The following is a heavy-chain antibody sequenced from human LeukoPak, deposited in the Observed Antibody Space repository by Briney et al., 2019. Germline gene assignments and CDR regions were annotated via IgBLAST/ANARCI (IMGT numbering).Heavy chain of an antibody. D-gene: IGHD1-26*01. CDR2: VYYSGST. J-gene: IGHJ4*02. Sequence: PSETLSLTCSVSGGSINRSSKYWGWIRQSPGKGLEWIGSVYYSGSTDYNSSLKSRATISVDTSKNHFSLKLSSVTAADTAVYYCATFSGNYVFDYWGQGTRVTVSS. V-gene: IGHV4-39*02. CDR3: ATFSGNYVFDY. CDR1: GGSINRSSKY.